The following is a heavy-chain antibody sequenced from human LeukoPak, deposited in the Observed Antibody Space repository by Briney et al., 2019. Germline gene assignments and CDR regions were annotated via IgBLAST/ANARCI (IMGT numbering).Heavy chain of an antibody. CDR3: ARTETTLGGLDY. V-gene: IGHV4-39*07. D-gene: IGHD1/OR15-1a*01. CDR2: IHYSGST. J-gene: IGHJ4*02. Sequence: SETLSLTCTVSGGSISSSRYYWGWIRQPPGKGLEWIGSIHYSGSTYYNPSLKSRVTVSVDTSENQFSLKLSSVTAADTAVYYCARTETTLGGLDYWGQGTLVTVSS. CDR1: GGSISSSRYY.